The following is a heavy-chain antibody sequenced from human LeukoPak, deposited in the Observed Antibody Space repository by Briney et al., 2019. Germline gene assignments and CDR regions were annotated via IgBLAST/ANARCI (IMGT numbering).Heavy chain of an antibody. V-gene: IGHV3-23*01. CDR3: AKVNYYDSSGSPDFDY. J-gene: IGHJ4*02. CDR1: GFTFSSYA. D-gene: IGHD3-22*01. CDR2: ISGSGGST. Sequence: PGGSLRLSCAASGFTFSSYAMSWVRQAPGKGLDWASAISGSGGSTYYADSVKGRFTISRDNSKNTLYLQMNSLRAEDTAVYYCAKVNYYDSSGSPDFDYWGQGTLVTVSS.